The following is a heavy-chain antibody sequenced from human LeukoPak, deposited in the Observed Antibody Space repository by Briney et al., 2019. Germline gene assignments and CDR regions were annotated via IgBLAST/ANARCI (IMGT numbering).Heavy chain of an antibody. CDR1: GFTVSSNY. D-gene: IGHD6-6*01. CDR2: IYSGGST. V-gene: IGHV3-53*04. J-gene: IGHJ6*01. Sequence: GESLRLSCAASGFTVSSNYMSWVRQAPGKGLEWVSVIYSGGSTYYAASVKGRFTISRHNSKNTLYLQMNSLRAEDTAVYYCARASFIAARGGMDVWGQKPTVSV. CDR3: ARASFIAARGGMDV.